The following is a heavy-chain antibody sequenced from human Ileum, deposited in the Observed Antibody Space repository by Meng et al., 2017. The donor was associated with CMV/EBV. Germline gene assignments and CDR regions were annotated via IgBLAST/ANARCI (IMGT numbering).Heavy chain of an antibody. Sequence: QVQLQESGLGLVKPSETLSLTCPVSGASLHDYYWSWIRQPAGKGLEWIGRIFATGTTNYNPSLKSRVTMSVDTSKNQFSLKLTSVTAADTAVYFCARDRFDPWGQGALVTVSS. CDR3: ARDRFDP. CDR2: IFATGTT. J-gene: IGHJ5*02. CDR1: GASLHDYY. V-gene: IGHV4-4*07.